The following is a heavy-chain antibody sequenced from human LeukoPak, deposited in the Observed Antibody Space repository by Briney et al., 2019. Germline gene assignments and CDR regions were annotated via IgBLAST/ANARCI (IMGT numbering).Heavy chain of an antibody. CDR3: ARGGSGISNAFDI. Sequence: SETLSLTCAVSGGSISSYYWSWIRQPPGKGLEWIGYIYYSGSTNSNPSLKSRVTMSVDTSKNQFSLKLRSVTAADTAVYYCARGGSGISNAFDIWGQGTMVTVSS. CDR2: IYYSGST. V-gene: IGHV4-59*01. D-gene: IGHD3-10*01. CDR1: GGSISSYY. J-gene: IGHJ3*02.